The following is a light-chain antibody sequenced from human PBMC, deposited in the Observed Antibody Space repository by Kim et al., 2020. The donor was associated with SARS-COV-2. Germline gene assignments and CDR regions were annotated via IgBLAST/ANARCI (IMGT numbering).Light chain of an antibody. CDR1: QSGSSN. V-gene: IGKV3-20*01. CDR2: GAS. CDR3: QQYGSSPLT. Sequence: ELVSTQSPGTLSLCPGERATLSCRARQSGSSNLAWYQQRPGQAPRLLIYGASNRPTGIPDRFSGSGSGTDFTLTISRLEPEDFAVYYCQQYGSSPLTFGAGTKVDIK. J-gene: IGKJ4*01.